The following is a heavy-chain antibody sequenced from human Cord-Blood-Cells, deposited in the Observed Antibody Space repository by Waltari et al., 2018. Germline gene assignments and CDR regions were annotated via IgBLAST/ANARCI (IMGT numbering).Heavy chain of an antibody. Sequence: QVQLVQSGAEVKKPGGSVKVSCKASGYTFTSYGISWVRQAPGQGIEWMGWISTNNGNTNYAQNLQGRGTMSTDTSTSTAYMELRSLGSDDTAVYYCARGATPLGSDYWGQGTLVTVSS. CDR3: ARGATPLGSDY. CDR1: GYTFTSYG. J-gene: IGHJ4*02. V-gene: IGHV1-18*01. CDR2: ISTNNGNT. D-gene: IGHD2-2*02.